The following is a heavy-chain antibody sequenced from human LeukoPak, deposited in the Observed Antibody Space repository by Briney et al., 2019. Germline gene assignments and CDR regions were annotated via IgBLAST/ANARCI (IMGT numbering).Heavy chain of an antibody. Sequence: SETLSLTCTVSGDSISTYYWSWIRRPPGKGLEWIAYIHASGPTNYNPSLKSRITISVDTSKNQFSLKLSSVTAADTAVYYCARHDAGTAARPFDNWGQGTLVTVSS. CDR1: GDSISTYY. V-gene: IGHV4-4*09. J-gene: IGHJ4*02. CDR2: IHASGPT. D-gene: IGHD6-6*01. CDR3: ARHDAGTAARPFDN.